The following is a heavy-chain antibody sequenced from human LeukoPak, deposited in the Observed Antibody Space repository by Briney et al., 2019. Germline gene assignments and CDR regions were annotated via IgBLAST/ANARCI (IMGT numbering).Heavy chain of an antibody. J-gene: IGHJ6*03. V-gene: IGHV1-8*03. CDR2: MNPNSGNT. CDR1: GYTFTSYD. D-gene: IGHD2-2*01. CDR3: ARGLGYCSSTSCYRRDYYMDV. Sequence: ASVKVSCKASGYTFTSYDINWVRQATGQGLEWMGWMNPNSGNTGYAQKFQGRVTITRNTSISTAYMELSSLRSEDTAVYYCARGLGYCSSTSCYRRDYYMDVWGKGTTVTVSS.